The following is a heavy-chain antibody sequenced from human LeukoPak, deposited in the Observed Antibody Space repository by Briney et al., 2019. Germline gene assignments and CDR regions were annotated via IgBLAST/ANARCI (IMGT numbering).Heavy chain of an antibody. CDR3: ARRGVFGSDNYFEY. D-gene: IGHD3-10*01. CDR2: VYYSGVT. V-gene: IGHV4-39*01. Sequence: SETLSLTCSVAGASVYSGDYYWAWIRQPPGQSLENIGAVYYSGVTFDNPSLSGRITMSVDTSKNQFSLNLASVTATDTAIYYCARRGVFGSDNYFEYWGQGILVIVSS. CDR1: GASVYSGDYY. J-gene: IGHJ4*01.